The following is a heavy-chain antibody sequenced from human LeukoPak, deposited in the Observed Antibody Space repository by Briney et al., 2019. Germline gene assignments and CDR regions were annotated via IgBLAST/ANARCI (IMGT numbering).Heavy chain of an antibody. D-gene: IGHD3-22*01. V-gene: IGHV3-23*01. CDR3: AKGHADSSGYYYFDS. Sequence: PGGSLRLSCAASGFTFSSYAVSWVRQAPGKGLEWGSAISCRGGSTYYADSVEGRLTISRDNSKNTLYLQMNSLRAEDTAVYYCAKGHADSSGYYYFDSWGQGTLVTVSS. CDR1: GFTFSSYA. CDR2: ISCRGGST. J-gene: IGHJ4*02.